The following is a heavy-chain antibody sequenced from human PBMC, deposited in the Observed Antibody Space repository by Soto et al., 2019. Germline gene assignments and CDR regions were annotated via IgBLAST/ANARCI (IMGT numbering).Heavy chain of an antibody. D-gene: IGHD4-17*01. CDR1: GGSISSSSYY. J-gene: IGHJ4*02. CDR3: ARLLHDYGDQTIDY. Sequence: QLQLQEPGPGLVKPSETLSLTCTVSGGSISSSSYYWGWIRQPPGKGLEWIGSIYYSGSTYYNPSLKSRVTISVDTSKNQFSLKLSSVTAADTAVYYCARLLHDYGDQTIDYWGQGTLVTVSS. V-gene: IGHV4-39*01. CDR2: IYYSGST.